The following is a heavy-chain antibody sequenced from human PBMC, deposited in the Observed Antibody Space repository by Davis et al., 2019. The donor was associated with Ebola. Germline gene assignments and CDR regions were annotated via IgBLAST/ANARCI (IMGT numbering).Heavy chain of an antibody. CDR1: GFTFSSYS. J-gene: IGHJ4*02. Sequence: PGGSLRLSCAASGFTFSSYSMNWVRQAPGKGLEWVSSISSSSSYIYYADSVKGRFTISRDNAKNSLYLQMNSLRAEDTAVYYCARGPSGSYFLGIYYFDYWGQGTLVTVSS. D-gene: IGHD1-26*01. V-gene: IGHV3-21*01. CDR2: ISSSSSYI. CDR3: ARGPSGSYFLGIYYFDY.